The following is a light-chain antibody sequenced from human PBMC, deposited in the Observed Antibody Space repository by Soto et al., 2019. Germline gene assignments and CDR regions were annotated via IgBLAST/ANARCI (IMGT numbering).Light chain of an antibody. J-gene: IGKJ1*01. CDR1: QSVSNNY. V-gene: IGKV3-20*01. Sequence: EIVLTQSPGTLSLSPGERATLSCRASQSVSNNYLAWYQQKPGQAPRLLIYGASNRATGIPDRFSGSGSGTDFTLTISRLEPEDCAVYFCQQYAGPPTTFGQGTKVDI. CDR2: GAS. CDR3: QQYAGPPTT.